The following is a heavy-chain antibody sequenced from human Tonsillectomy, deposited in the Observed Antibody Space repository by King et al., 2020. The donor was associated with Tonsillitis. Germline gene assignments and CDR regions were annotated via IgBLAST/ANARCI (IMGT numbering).Heavy chain of an antibody. CDR2: IRSKVYGGTT. D-gene: IGHD6-19*01. J-gene: IGHJ5*02. CDR1: EFTFGDYA. V-gene: IGHV3-49*03. CDR3: ARDPDQYSSCWYAFDP. Sequence: VQLVESGGGLVQPGRSLRLSCTTSEFTFGDYAMSWFRQAPGKGLEWVGFIRSKVYGGTTENAASVKGRFTISRDDSKSIAYLHMNSLKTEDTAVYYCARDPDQYSSCWYAFDPWGQGTLVTVSS.